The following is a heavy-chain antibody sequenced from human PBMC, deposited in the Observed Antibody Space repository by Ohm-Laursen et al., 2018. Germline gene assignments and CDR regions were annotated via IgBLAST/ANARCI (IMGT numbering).Heavy chain of an antibody. CDR1: GFTVSNKY. Sequence: SLRLSCSASGFTVSNKYMTWVRQAPGKGLEWVSSISFSGSHIYHADSVKGRFTISRDNAKTTLYLQMNSLRAEDTAVYYCARDAPNYKTISGVVTALGMDVWGQGTTITVSS. CDR3: ARDAPNYKTISGVVTALGMDV. CDR2: ISFSGSHI. D-gene: IGHD3-3*01. V-gene: IGHV3-21*01. J-gene: IGHJ6*02.